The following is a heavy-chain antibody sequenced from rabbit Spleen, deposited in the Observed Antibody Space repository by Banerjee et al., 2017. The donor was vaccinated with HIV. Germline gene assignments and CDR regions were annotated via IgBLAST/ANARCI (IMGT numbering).Heavy chain of an antibody. CDR3: ARDLPGVIGWNFNL. CDR2: VYAVGGTT. CDR1: GFDFSGDY. V-gene: IGHV1S40*01. J-gene: IGHJ4*01. D-gene: IGHD1-1*01. Sequence: VESGGGLVKPGASLTLTCKASGFDFSGDYMSWVRQAPGKGLEWIGCVYAVGGTTDYATWVNGRFTISKASWTTVTLHMTGLTAADTATYFCARDLPGVIGWNFNLWGQGTLVTVS.